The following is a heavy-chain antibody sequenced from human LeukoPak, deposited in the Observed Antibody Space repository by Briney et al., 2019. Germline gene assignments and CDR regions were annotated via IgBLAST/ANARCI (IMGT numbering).Heavy chain of an antibody. CDR2: ISYDGSNK. CDR1: GFTFSSYG. D-gene: IGHD3-10*01. V-gene: IGHV3-30*18. CDR3: AKEYYYGSGSYYNVNLDY. Sequence: GGSLRLSCAASGFTFSSYGMHWVRQAPGKGLEWVAVISYDGSNKYYADSVKGRFTISRDNSKNTLYLQMNSLRAEDTAVYYCAKEYYYGSGSYYNVNLDYWGQGTLVTVSS. J-gene: IGHJ4*02.